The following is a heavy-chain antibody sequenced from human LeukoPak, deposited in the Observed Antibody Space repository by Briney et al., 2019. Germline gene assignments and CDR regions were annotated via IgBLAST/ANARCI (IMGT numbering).Heavy chain of an antibody. CDR1: GFTFDSYS. V-gene: IGHV3-21*01. D-gene: IGHD5/OR15-5a*01. Sequence: PGGSQRLSCAASGFTFDSYSMYWVRQAPGKGLEWVSSISRSSSYIYYTDSVKGRFTISRDNGKRSLYLQMNSLRAEDTAVYYCANSEVSTKAFDYWGQGTLVTVSS. J-gene: IGHJ4*02. CDR3: ANSEVSTKAFDY. CDR2: ISRSSSYI.